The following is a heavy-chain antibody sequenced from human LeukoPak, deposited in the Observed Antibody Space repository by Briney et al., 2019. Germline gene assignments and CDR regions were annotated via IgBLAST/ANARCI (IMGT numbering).Heavy chain of an antibody. J-gene: IGHJ4*02. CDR3: AKSGSGWYQGGSDFDY. D-gene: IGHD6-19*01. V-gene: IGHV3-23*01. CDR1: GFTFSSYA. CDR2: ISGSGGST. Sequence: PGGSLRLSCAASGFTFSSYAMSWVRQAPGKGPEWVSAISGSGGSTYYADPVKGRFTISRDNSKNTLYLQMNSLRAEDTAVYYCAKSGSGWYQGGSDFDYWGQGTLVTVSS.